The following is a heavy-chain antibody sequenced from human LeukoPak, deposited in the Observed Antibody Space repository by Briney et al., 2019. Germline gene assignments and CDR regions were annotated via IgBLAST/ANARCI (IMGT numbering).Heavy chain of an antibody. D-gene: IGHD2-21*02. CDR3: ATRQLPNCDCPLDF. CDR2: IKSQADGETT. V-gene: IGHV3-15*01. Sequence: GGSLRLSCGASGFTFRDSWMTWVRQAPGKGLEWVGRIKSQADGETTDYAAPVKGRFTISRDDSKNMMHLQMDSLKTEDTAVYYCATRQLPNCDCPLDFWGQGTLVTVSS. CDR1: GFTFRDSW. J-gene: IGHJ4*02.